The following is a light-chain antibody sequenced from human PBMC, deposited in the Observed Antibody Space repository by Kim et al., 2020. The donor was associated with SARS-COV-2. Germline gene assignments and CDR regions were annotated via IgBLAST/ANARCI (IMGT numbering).Light chain of an antibody. V-gene: IGLV3-19*01. Sequence: SSELTQDPAVSVALGQTVRITCQGDSLRSYSTSWYQQKAGQAPVLVLYGGNDRPSGIPDRFSGSNSGTTASLTITGAQAEDEADYHCHCRDSSDNQLFGAGTQLTVL. CDR3: HCRDSSDNQL. CDR2: GGN. CDR1: SLRSYS. J-gene: IGLJ3*02.